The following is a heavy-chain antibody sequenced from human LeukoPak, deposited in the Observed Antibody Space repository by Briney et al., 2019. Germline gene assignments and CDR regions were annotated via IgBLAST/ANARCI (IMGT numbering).Heavy chain of an antibody. CDR1: GLTFSSYA. J-gene: IGHJ6*02. CDR3: AKGLYNTGWSRGMDV. V-gene: IGHV3-23*01. CDR2: ISGSGGST. Sequence: GGSLRLSCVASGLTFSSYAMNWVRQAPGKGLEWVSSISGSGGSTYYADSVKGRFTISRDNSKNTLYLQMNSLRAEDTAVYYCAKGLYNTGWSRGMDVWGQGTTVTVSS. D-gene: IGHD6-19*01.